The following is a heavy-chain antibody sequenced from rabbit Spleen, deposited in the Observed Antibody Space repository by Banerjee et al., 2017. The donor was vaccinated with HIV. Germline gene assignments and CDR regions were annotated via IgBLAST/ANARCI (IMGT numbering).Heavy chain of an antibody. J-gene: IGHJ6*01. CDR3: ARDSSSSFSSYGMDL. CDR1: GFSFSSSDY. V-gene: IGHV1S40*01. CDR2: IAGSSNGFT. D-gene: IGHD1-1*01. Sequence: QSLEESGGDLVKPGASLTLTCTASGFSFSSSDYMCWVRQAPGKGLEWISCIAGSSNGFTYSATWAKGRFTCSKTSSTTVTLQMTSLTVADTATYFCARDSSSSFSSYGMDLWGQGTLVTVS.